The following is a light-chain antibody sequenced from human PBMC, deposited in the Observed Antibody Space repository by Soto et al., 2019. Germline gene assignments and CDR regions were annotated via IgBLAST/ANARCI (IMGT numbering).Light chain of an antibody. Sequence: QAVVTQDPSFSVSPGLTVTLTYGLSSGSVSTSYYPSWYQQTPGQAPRTLIYSTNTRSSGVPDRFSGSILGNKAALTITGAQADDESDYYCVLYMGSGNNYVFGTGTKVTVL. CDR1: SGSVSTSYY. V-gene: IGLV8-61*01. CDR2: STN. CDR3: VLYMGSGNNYV. J-gene: IGLJ1*01.